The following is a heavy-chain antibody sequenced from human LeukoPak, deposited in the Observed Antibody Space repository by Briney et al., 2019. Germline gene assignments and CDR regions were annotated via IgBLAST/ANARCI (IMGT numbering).Heavy chain of an antibody. J-gene: IGHJ4*02. CDR1: GFTFSSYE. V-gene: IGHV3-48*03. Sequence: GGSLRLSCAASGFTFSSYEMNWVRQAPGKGLEWVSYISSSGSTIYYADSVKGRFTISRDNAKNSLYLKMNSLRAEDTAVYYCARQSSGWDRFDYWGQGTLVTVSS. CDR2: ISSSGSTI. D-gene: IGHD6-19*01. CDR3: ARQSSGWDRFDY.